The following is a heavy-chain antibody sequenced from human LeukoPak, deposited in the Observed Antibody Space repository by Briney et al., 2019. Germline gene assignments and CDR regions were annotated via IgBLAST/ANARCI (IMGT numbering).Heavy chain of an antibody. V-gene: IGHV3-30-3*01. CDR3: ARDRAVAGPYFDY. CDR1: GFTVSSNY. Sequence: GGSLRLSCAASGFTVSSNYMSWVRPAPGKGLEWVAVVSYDGSNKYYADSVKGRFTISRDNSKNTLYLQMNSLRAEDTAVYYCARDRAVAGPYFDYWGQGTLVTVSS. D-gene: IGHD6-19*01. CDR2: VSYDGSNK. J-gene: IGHJ4*02.